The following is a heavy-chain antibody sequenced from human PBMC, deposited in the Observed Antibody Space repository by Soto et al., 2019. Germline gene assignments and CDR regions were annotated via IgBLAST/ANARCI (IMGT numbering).Heavy chain of an antibody. Sequence: SETLSLTCPVSGASIGRGSYYWSWIRQYPGEGLVWIGHIYDSGRTYYNPSLESRVSISIDTSKNEFSLTLTSVTAADTAVYYCARLTTIITGAFDDWGLGTVVTVSS. CDR2: IYDSGRT. J-gene: IGHJ4*02. V-gene: IGHV4-31*03. D-gene: IGHD7-27*01. CDR1: GASIGRGSYY. CDR3: ARLTTIITGAFDD.